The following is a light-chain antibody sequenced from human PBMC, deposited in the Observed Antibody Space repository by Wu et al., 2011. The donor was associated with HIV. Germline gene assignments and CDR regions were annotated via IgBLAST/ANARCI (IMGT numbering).Light chain of an antibody. CDR3: QQGASWPLT. Sequence: EIVLTQSPATLALSPGERATLSCRASQSVSNYLAWYQQKLGQSPKLLIYDSSNRATGIPARFSGSGSETDFTLTISSLDLEDFAIYYCQQGASWPLTFGQGTRLEI. CDR2: DSS. CDR1: QSVSNY. J-gene: IGKJ5*01. V-gene: IGKV3-11*01.